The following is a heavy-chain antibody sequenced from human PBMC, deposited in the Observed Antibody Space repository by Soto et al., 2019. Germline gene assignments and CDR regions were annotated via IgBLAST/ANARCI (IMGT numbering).Heavy chain of an antibody. CDR2: MYHGGFS. D-gene: IGHD2-15*01. Sequence: ASETLSLTCGVSGYAINSGYYWGWIRQSPGKGLEWIGNMYHGGFSYYNPSLKGRVTISVDTWKNRFSLNLRSVTAADTAVYYCARTVVVVVSNVPGCFDYWGQGMLVTVSS. CDR1: GYAINSGYY. CDR3: ARTVVVVVSNVPGCFDY. V-gene: IGHV4-38-2*01. J-gene: IGHJ4*02.